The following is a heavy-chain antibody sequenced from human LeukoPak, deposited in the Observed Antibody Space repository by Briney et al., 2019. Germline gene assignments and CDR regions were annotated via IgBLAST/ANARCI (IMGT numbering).Heavy chain of an antibody. D-gene: IGHD6-13*01. CDR3: ARVIVAAAASDAFDI. CDR2: IIPIFGTA. V-gene: IGHV1-69*13. CDR1: GGTFSSYA. Sequence: EASVKVSCKASGGTFSSYAISWVRQAPGQGLEWMGGIIPIFGTANYAQKFQGRVTITADESTSTAYMELSSLRAEDTAVYYCARVIVAAAASDAFDIWGQGTMVTVPS. J-gene: IGHJ3*02.